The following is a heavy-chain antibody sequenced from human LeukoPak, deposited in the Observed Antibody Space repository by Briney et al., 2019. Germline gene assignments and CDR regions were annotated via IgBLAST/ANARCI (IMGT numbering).Heavy chain of an antibody. CDR2: VSGSGGDT. CDR1: GFTFTTNA. V-gene: IGHV3-23*01. CDR3: AKELIIQPTGTVAFDI. Sequence: GGSLRLSCAASGFTFTTNAMSWVRQAPGKGLEWVSAVSGSGGDTYYAGSIKGRFTISRDNSKNTVYLQMYSLGVEDTAVYFCAKELIIQPTGTVAFDIWGQGTMVTVSS. D-gene: IGHD1-1*01. J-gene: IGHJ3*02.